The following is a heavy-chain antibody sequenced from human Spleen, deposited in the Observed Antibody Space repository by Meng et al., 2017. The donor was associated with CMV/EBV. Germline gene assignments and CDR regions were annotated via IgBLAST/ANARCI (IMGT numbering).Heavy chain of an antibody. CDR3: VRDWGNLLYGMDV. Sequence: GESLKISCAASGFTFRSYGMNWVRQAPGKGLEWVAFIKYDGSEKFYVDSVKGRFTISRDNAKSSLYLHMKSLRAEDTAMYYCVRDWGNLLYGMDVWGQGTTVTVSS. D-gene: IGHD3-16*01. CDR1: GFTFRSYG. CDR2: IKYDGSEK. V-gene: IGHV3-7*01. J-gene: IGHJ6*02.